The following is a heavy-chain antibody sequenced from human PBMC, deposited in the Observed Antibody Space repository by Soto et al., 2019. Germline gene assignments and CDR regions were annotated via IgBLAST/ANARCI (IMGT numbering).Heavy chain of an antibody. Sequence: PSVKVSCKASGGTFSSYAISWVRQAPGQGLEWMGGIIPIFGTANYAQKFQGRVTITADESTSTAYMELSSLRSEDTAVYYCATEEDIVLVPAAISYYYYGMDVWGQGTTVTVSS. CDR2: IIPIFGTA. J-gene: IGHJ6*02. CDR1: GGTFSSYA. V-gene: IGHV1-69*13. D-gene: IGHD2-2*01. CDR3: ATEEDIVLVPAAISYYYYGMDV.